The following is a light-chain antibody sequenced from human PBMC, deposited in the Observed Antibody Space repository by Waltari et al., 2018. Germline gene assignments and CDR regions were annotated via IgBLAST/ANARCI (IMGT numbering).Light chain of an antibody. CDR2: SNN. Sequence: QSVLTQPPSASGTPGQRVTTSCSASSSTIGSHTLNSYQQLPGTAPKRLIYSNNQRPSGVPARFSGSKSGTSASLAISGLQSEDEADYYCATWDSSLNGFYVFGTGTKVTVL. CDR3: ATWDSSLNGFYV. CDR1: SSTIGSHT. V-gene: IGLV1-44*01. J-gene: IGLJ1*01.